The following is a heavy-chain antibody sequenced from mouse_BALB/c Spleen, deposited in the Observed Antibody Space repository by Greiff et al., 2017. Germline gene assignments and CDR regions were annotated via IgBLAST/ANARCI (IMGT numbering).Heavy chain of an antibody. CDR3: AREGTTATGFDY. CDR1: GFTFSSYG. Sequence: EVMLVESGGGLVQPGGSLKLSCAASGFTFSSYGMSWVRQTPDKRLELVATINSNGGSTYYPDSVKGRFTISRDNAKNTLYLQMSSLKSEDTAMYYCAREGTTATGFDYWGQGTTLTVSS. D-gene: IGHD1-2*01. V-gene: IGHV5-6-3*01. CDR2: INSNGGST. J-gene: IGHJ2*01.